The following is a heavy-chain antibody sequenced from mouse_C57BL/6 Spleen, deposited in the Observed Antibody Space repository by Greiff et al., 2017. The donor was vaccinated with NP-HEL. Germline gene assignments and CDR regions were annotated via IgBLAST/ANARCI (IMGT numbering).Heavy chain of an antibody. CDR2: ILPGSGST. Sequence: QVQLQQSGAELMKPGASVKLSCKATGYTFTGYWIEWVKQRPGHGLEWIGEILPGSGSTNYNEKLKGKATFTADTSSNPAYMQLRSLTTEDSAIYYCAQTPHYYAMDYWGKGTSVTVSS. CDR3: AQTPHYYAMDY. CDR1: GYTFTGYW. J-gene: IGHJ4*01. V-gene: IGHV1-9*01.